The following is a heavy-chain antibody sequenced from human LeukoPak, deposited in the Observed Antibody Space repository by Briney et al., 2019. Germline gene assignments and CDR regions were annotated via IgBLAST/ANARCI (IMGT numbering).Heavy chain of an antibody. D-gene: IGHD3-9*01. CDR1: GASVSDSLSY. V-gene: IGHV4-39*01. CDR3: ARLTKGRYFDHIFAF. CDR2: VYYTGST. J-gene: IGHJ4*02. Sequence: SETLSLPRTVPGASVSDSLSYWGWVRQPPGKGLEWVANVYYTGSTYYNPSLKSRVTMSVDTSKNQFSLKMTSVTAADTAIYYCARLTKGRYFDHIFAFWGQGILVTVSS.